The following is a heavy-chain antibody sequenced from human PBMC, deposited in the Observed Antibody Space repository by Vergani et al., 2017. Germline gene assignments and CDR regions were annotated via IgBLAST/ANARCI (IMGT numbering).Heavy chain of an antibody. J-gene: IGHJ4*02. D-gene: IGHD3-16*01. CDR1: GFTLSNYD. Sequence: QVQLVESGGGVVQRGGSLRLSYATSGFTLSNYDMQWIRQGPGKGLEFVAFIQFDGSNQYYADSVKGRFTLSRDFSKNTLDLQMNSLRTDDTATYYCAKHFRGWGIDYGGQGAQVIVSS. CDR2: IQFDGSNQ. CDR3: AKHFRGWGIDY. V-gene: IGHV3-30*02.